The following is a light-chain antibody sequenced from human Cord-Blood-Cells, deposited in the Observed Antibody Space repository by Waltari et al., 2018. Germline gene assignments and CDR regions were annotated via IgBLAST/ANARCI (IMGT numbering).Light chain of an antibody. CDR1: QGISSY. CDR2: AAS. CDR3: QQLNSYPSLT. V-gene: IGKV1-9*01. Sequence: DIQLTQSPSFLSASVGDRVTITCRASQGISSYLAWYHQKPGKAPKLLIYAASTLQSGVPSRFSGSGSGTEFTLTISSLQPEDFATYYCQQLNSYPSLTFGQGTRLEIK. J-gene: IGKJ5*01.